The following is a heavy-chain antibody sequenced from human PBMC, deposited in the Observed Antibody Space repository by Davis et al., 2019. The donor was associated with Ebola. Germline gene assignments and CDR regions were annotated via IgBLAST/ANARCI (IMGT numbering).Heavy chain of an antibody. CDR1: GFTFSGFD. J-gene: IGHJ4*02. D-gene: IGHD4-17*01. Sequence: GGSLRLSCAASGFTFSGFDIHWVRQAPGKGLEWVAVIWYDGGNKYYLASVKGRFTISRDNSKNTLFLQMNSLRGEDTAVYYCARGRGGDYGEYYFDTWGQGTLVTVSS. CDR3: ARGRGGDYGEYYFDT. CDR2: IWYDGGNK. V-gene: IGHV3-33*01.